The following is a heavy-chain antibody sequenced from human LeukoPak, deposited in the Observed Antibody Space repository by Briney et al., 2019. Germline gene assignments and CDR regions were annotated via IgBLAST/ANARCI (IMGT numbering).Heavy chain of an antibody. Sequence: GESLKISCKGSGYNFINYWIGWMRQMPGKGLEWMGTVHPGDSQVVYSPSFQGQVTISADKSVNTAYLQWDSLKASDTAMYYCARFPTGFPNWFGPWGQGTQVIVSS. CDR2: VHPGDSQV. D-gene: IGHD1-14*01. J-gene: IGHJ5*02. CDR1: GYNFINYW. CDR3: ARFPTGFPNWFGP. V-gene: IGHV5-51*01.